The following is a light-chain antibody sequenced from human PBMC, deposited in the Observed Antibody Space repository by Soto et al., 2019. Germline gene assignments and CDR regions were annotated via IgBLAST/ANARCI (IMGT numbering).Light chain of an antibody. Sequence: DIQMTQSPSSLSASVGDRVTNTCRASESIANYLNWYQQKPGKAPNLLIYAASTLQTGVPSRFSGSGSGTDFTLTISSLQTEDFATYFCQQSYISPYTFGQGTKLDI. V-gene: IGKV1-39*01. CDR1: ESIANY. CDR2: AAS. CDR3: QQSYISPYT. J-gene: IGKJ2*01.